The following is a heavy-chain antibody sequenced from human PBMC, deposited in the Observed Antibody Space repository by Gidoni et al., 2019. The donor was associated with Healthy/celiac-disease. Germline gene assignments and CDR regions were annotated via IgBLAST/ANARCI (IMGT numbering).Heavy chain of an antibody. V-gene: IGHV4-59*01. Sequence: QVQLQESGPGLVKPSETLSLTCTVSGGSISSYYWSWIRQPPGKGLEWIGYIYYSGSTNYNPSLKSRVTISVDTSKNQFSLKLSSVTAADTAVYYCARRVATIVWYFDLWGRGTLVTVSS. J-gene: IGHJ2*01. D-gene: IGHD5-12*01. CDR3: ARRVATIVWYFDL. CDR2: IYYSGST. CDR1: GGSISSYY.